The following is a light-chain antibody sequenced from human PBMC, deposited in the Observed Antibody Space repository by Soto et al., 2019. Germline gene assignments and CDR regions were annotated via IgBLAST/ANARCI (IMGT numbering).Light chain of an antibody. CDR3: QQYGSSPWT. V-gene: IGKV3-20*01. Sequence: EIVLTQSPGTLSLSPGERATLSCRASQSVGTYLAWYQQKPGQAPRLLIYGASSRATGIPDRFSGSGSGTDFTLTISRLEPEDFAVYYCQQYGSSPWTFGQGTKVEIK. CDR1: QSVGTY. J-gene: IGKJ1*01. CDR2: GAS.